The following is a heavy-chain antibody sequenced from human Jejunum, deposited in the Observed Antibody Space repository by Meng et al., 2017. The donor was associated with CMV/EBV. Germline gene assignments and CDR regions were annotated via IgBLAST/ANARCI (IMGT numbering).Heavy chain of an antibody. Sequence: QFHLLQSGAEVKKPGASVKISCKTWSYTFTDHNLGGVRQAPGQGLEWVGWISLGNGQTVYGHKVQGRVTVTTDTSTSTAYMELRSLRSDDTAMYYCARDVWGFDYWGQGTLVTVSS. D-gene: IGHD7-27*01. J-gene: IGHJ4*02. CDR1: SYTFTDHN. V-gene: IGHV1-18*04. CDR3: ARDVWGFDY. CDR2: ISLGNGQT.